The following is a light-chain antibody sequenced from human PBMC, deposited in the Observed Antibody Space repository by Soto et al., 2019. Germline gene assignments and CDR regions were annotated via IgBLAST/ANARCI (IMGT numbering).Light chain of an antibody. V-gene: IGKV1-39*01. CDR3: QQSYSTPLT. CDR2: AAS. Sequence: DIQMTQSPSSLSASVGDRVTITCRASQSISSYLNWYQQKPGKAPKIVIYAASSLQSGVPSRFSGSGSGTDFTLTISSLQPEDFATYYCQQSYSTPLTXGGGTKVDI. CDR1: QSISSY. J-gene: IGKJ4*01.